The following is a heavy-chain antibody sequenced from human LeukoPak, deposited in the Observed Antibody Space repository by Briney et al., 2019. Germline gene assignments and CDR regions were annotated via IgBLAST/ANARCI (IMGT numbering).Heavy chain of an antibody. CDR1: GFSLRSYS. Sequence: GGSLRLSCAASGFSLRSYSMNWVRQAPGKGLEWVSFISSSSTYIYYADSMKGRFTISRDNAKSSLFLQMNSLRDEDTAVYYCARIPYSSSLTDAFDIWGQGTMVTVYS. V-gene: IGHV3-21*01. CDR2: ISSSSTYI. D-gene: IGHD6-6*01. J-gene: IGHJ3*02. CDR3: ARIPYSSSLTDAFDI.